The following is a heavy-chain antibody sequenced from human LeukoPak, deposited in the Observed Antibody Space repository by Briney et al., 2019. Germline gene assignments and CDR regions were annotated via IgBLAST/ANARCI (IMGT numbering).Heavy chain of an antibody. CDR3: ARDRDIVVVPAAKPSAFDI. J-gene: IGHJ3*02. Sequence: GGSLRLSCAASGFTFSGSAMHWVRQASGKGLEWVGRIRSKANSYATAYAASVKGRFTISRDDSKNTAYLQMNSLKTEDTAVYYCARDRDIVVVPAAKPSAFDIWGQGTMVTVSS. D-gene: IGHD2-2*01. CDR1: GFTFSGSA. V-gene: IGHV3-73*01. CDR2: IRSKANSYAT.